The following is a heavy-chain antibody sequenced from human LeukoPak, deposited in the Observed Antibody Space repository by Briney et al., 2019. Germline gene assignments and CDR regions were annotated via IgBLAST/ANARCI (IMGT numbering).Heavy chain of an antibody. CDR3: ARTGGDYDSSGDCFDY. J-gene: IGHJ4*02. V-gene: IGHV4-4*07. CDR2: IYTSGST. D-gene: IGHD3-22*01. CDR1: GGSISSYY. Sequence: PSETLSLTCTVSGGSISSYYWSWIRQPAGKGLEWIGRIYTSGSTNYNPSLKSRVTMSVDTSKNQFSLKLSSVTAADTAVYYCARTGGDYDSSGDCFDYWGQGTLVTDSS.